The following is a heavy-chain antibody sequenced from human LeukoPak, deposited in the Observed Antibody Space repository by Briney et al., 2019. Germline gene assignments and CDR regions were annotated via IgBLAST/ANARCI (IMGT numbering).Heavy chain of an antibody. V-gene: IGHV3-48*04. CDR3: AELGITMIGGV. Sequence: GGSLRLSCAASGFTFSSYGMSWVRQAPGKGLEWVSAIIGSGSTIYYADSVKGRFTISRDNAKNSLYLQMNSLRAEDTAVYYCAELGITMIGGVWGKGTTVTISS. CDR2: IIGSGSTI. D-gene: IGHD3-10*02. CDR1: GFTFSSYG. J-gene: IGHJ6*04.